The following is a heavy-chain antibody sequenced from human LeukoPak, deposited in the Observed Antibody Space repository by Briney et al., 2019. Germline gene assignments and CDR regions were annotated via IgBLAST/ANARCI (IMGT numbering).Heavy chain of an antibody. Sequence: GGSLRLSCAASGFTFSSYWMHWVHQAPGKGLVWVSRINSDGRSINYADSVKGRFTISRDNAKNTLYLQMNSLRVEDTAVYYCAKDVDSEGYFDYWGQGTLVTVS. J-gene: IGHJ4*02. CDR3: AKDVDSEGYFDY. CDR2: INSDGRSI. CDR1: GFTFSSYW. V-gene: IGHV3-74*01. D-gene: IGHD3-9*01.